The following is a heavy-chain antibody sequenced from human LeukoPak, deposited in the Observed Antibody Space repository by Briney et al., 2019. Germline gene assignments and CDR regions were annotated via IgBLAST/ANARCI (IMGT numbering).Heavy chain of an antibody. V-gene: IGHV4-59*01. J-gene: IGHJ4*02. CDR2: IFYSGNT. Sequence: SETLSLTCTVSGGAISTYYWSWIRQSPGKGLEWIGYIFYSGNTNYNPSLKSRVTISVDTSKNQFSLNLRSVTAADTAVYYCARRSYDFWSPFDYWGQGTLVIVSS. CDR3: ARRSYDFWSPFDY. D-gene: IGHD3-3*01. CDR1: GGAISTYY.